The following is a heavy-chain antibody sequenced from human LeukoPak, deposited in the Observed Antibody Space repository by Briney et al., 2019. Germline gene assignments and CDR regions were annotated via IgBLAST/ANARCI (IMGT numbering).Heavy chain of an antibody. D-gene: IGHD4-17*01. J-gene: IGHJ3*02. CDR1: GFTFSGYG. CDR2: ISSSGSHI. CDR3: ARGPYGDYVDAFDI. V-gene: IGHV3-48*01. Sequence: PGGSLRLSCAASGFTFSGYGMNWVRQAPGKGLEWDSYISSSGSHIYYADSVRGRFTISRDNAQNSLYLHLNSLRVEDTAVYFCARGPYGDYVDAFDIWGQGTMDTVSS.